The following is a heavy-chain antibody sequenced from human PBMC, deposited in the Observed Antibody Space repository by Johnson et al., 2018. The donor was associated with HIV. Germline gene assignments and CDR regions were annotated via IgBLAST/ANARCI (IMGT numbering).Heavy chain of an antibody. J-gene: IGHJ3*02. Sequence: QVQLVESGGGVVQPGRSLRLSCAASGFTFSSYAMHWVRQAPGKGLEWVAVISYDGSNKYYADSVKGRFTISRDNSKNTLYLQMNSLRAEDTAVYYCAGGPLELDAFDIWGQGTMVTVSS. CDR1: GFTFSSYA. CDR3: AGGPLELDAFDI. CDR2: ISYDGSNK. D-gene: IGHD1-7*01. V-gene: IGHV3-30*04.